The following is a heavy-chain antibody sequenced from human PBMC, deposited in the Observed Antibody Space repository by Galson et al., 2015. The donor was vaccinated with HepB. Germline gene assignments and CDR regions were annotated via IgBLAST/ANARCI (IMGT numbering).Heavy chain of an antibody. CDR3: ASGAMAGQHIRS. D-gene: IGHD6-19*01. CDR2: IFYSGTT. CDR1: GGSITSGGYF. V-gene: IGHV4-31*03. J-gene: IGHJ5*02. Sequence: LSLTCTVSGGSITSGGYFWTWVRQHPGKGLEWLGSIFYSGTTYHNPSLKSRLILSPDTSKNQVSLNLSSVTAADTALYYCASGAMAGQHIRSWGQGILVTVSS.